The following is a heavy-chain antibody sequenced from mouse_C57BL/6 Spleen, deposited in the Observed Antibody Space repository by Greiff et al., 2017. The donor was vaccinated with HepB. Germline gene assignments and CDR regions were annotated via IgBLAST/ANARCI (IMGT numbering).Heavy chain of an antibody. Sequence: VQLQQPGAELVMPGASVKLSCEASGYTFTSYWMHWVKQRPGQGLEWIGEIDPSDSYTNYNQKFKGKSTLTVDKSSSTAYMQLSSLTSEDSAVYYCARSSTTVVADYWGQGTTLTVSS. D-gene: IGHD1-1*01. V-gene: IGHV1-69*01. CDR3: ARSSTTVVADY. J-gene: IGHJ2*01. CDR2: IDPSDSYT. CDR1: GYTFTSYW.